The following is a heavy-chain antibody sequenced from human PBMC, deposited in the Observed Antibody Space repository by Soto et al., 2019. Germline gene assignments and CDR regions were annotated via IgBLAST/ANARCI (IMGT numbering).Heavy chain of an antibody. Sequence: QVQLVQSGAEVKKPGASVKVSCKASGYTFTSYAMHCVRQAPGQRLEWMGCINAGNGNTKYSQKFQGRVTITRDTSARTADMELSSLRSEDTAGYYCARDRGHLTGTTNPIDPCGQGTLVTVSS. CDR2: INAGNGNT. CDR1: GYTFTSYA. D-gene: IGHD1-7*01. CDR3: ARDRGHLTGTTNPIDP. V-gene: IGHV1-3*01. J-gene: IGHJ5*02.